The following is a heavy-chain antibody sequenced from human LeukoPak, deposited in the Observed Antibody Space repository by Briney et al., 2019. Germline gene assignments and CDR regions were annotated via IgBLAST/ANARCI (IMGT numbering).Heavy chain of an antibody. V-gene: IGHV1-18*01. D-gene: IGHD3-22*01. CDR2: ISAYNGNT. Sequence: ASVKVSCKASGYTFTSYGISWVRQATGQGLEWMGWISAYNGNTNYAQKLQGRVTMTTDTSTSTAYMELRSLRSDDTAVYYCASLRNYYDSSGYYWDDAFDIWGQGTMVTVSS. J-gene: IGHJ3*02. CDR3: ASLRNYYDSSGYYWDDAFDI. CDR1: GYTFTSYG.